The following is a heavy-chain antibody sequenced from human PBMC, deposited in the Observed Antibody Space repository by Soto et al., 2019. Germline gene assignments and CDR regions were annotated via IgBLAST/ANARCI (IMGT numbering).Heavy chain of an antibody. J-gene: IGHJ5*02. CDR2: INHTGST. V-gene: IGHV4-34*01. D-gene: IGHD4-17*01. CDR1: GGAFSGYS. CDR3: ASQSGGGSTTANGFDP. Sequence: SETLALTCAVYGGAFSGYSWSWIRQPPGKGLEWIGEINHTGSTNYNPSLKSRVTISVDTTKNQFSLKLSPVTAADAALYYCASQSGGGSTTANGFDPWGQGTLVTVSS.